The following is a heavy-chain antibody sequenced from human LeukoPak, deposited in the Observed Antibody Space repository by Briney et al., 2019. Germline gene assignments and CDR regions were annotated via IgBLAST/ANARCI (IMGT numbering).Heavy chain of an antibody. Sequence: PSETLSLTCTVSGGSISSYYWSWIRQPAGKGLEWIGRIYTSGSTSYNPSLKSRVTMSVDTSKNQFSLKLSSVTAADTAVYYCARGPYYDILTGSQNWFDPWGQGTLVTVSS. CDR2: IYTSGST. V-gene: IGHV4-4*07. D-gene: IGHD3-9*01. CDR1: GGSISSYY. J-gene: IGHJ5*02. CDR3: ARGPYYDILTGSQNWFDP.